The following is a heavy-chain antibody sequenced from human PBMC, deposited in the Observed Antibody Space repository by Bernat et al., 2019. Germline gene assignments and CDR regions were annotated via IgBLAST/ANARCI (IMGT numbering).Heavy chain of an antibody. D-gene: IGHD4-17*01. CDR3: AKDAPSMTTVTHDAFDI. CDR2: ISGSGGST. CDR1: GFTFSSYA. J-gene: IGHJ3*02. V-gene: IGHV3-23*01. Sequence: EVQLLESGGGLVQPGGSLRLSCAASGFTFSSYAMSWVRQAPGKGLEWVSAISGSGGSTYYADSVKGRFTISRDNSKNTLYLQMNSLRAEDTAVYYCAKDAPSMTTVTHDAFDIWGQGTMVTVSS.